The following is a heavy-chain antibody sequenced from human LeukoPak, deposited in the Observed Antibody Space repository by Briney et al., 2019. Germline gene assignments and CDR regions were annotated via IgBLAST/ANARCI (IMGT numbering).Heavy chain of an antibody. CDR1: GFTFSSYA. CDR3: ARDAPKYCGGDCYSYYFDY. CDR2: ISYDGSNK. Sequence: GGSLRLSCAASGFTFSSYAMHWVRQAPGKGLEWVAVISYDGSNKYYADSVKGRFTISRDNSKNTLYLQMNSLRAEDTAVYYCARDAPKYCGGDCYSYYFDYWGQGTLVTVSS. J-gene: IGHJ4*02. D-gene: IGHD2-21*02. V-gene: IGHV3-30*04.